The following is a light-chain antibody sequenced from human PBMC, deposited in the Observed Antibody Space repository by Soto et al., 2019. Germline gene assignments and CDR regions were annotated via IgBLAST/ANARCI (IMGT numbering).Light chain of an antibody. CDR1: QSISSW. J-gene: IGKJ1*01. V-gene: IGKV1-5*03. CDR2: KAS. Sequence: DIQMTQSPLTLSASVGDRVTITCRASQSISSWLAWYQQKPGKAPKLLIYKASSLESGVPSRFSGSGSGTEFTLTISSLQPDDFATYYCQQYNSYSRTFGQGTK. CDR3: QQYNSYSRT.